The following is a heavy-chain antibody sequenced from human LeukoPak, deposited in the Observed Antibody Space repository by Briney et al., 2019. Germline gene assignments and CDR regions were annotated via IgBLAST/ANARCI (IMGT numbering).Heavy chain of an antibody. CDR2: ISWDGGST. Sequence: GGSLRLSCAVSGFTFDDYAMHWVRQAPGKGLEWVSLISWDGGSTYYADSVKGRFTISRDNSKNSLYLQMNSLRAEDTALYYCAKDRAYCSSTSCQGGMDVWGKGTTVTVSS. V-gene: IGHV3-43D*03. D-gene: IGHD2-2*01. CDR3: AKDRAYCSSTSCQGGMDV. CDR1: GFTFDDYA. J-gene: IGHJ6*04.